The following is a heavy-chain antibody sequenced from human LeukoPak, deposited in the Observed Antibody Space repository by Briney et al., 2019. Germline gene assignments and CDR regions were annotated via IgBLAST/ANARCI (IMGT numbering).Heavy chain of an antibody. CDR1: GGSISSYY. CDR2: IYYSGST. J-gene: IGHJ5*02. CDR3: ARDSYGLGSNYFDP. V-gene: IGHV4-59*12. D-gene: IGHD3-10*01. Sequence: PSETLSLTCTVSGGSISSYYWSWIRQPPGKGLEWIGYIYYSGSTNYNPSLKSRVTISVGTSKNQFSLKLTSVTAADTAVYYCARDSYGLGSNYFDPWGQGTQVTVSS.